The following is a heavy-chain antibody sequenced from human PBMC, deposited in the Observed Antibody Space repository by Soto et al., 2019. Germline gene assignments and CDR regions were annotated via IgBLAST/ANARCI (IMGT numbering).Heavy chain of an antibody. CDR1: GGSFSGYY. CDR3: ARGSLSHY. V-gene: IGHV4-34*01. Sequence: QVQLQQWGAGLLKPSETLSLTCAVYGGSFSGYYWSWIRQPPGKGLEWIGEINHSGSTNYNPSLKSRVTMSVDTSKNQFSVKLSSVTAADTAVYYCARGSLSHYWGQGTLVTVSS. J-gene: IGHJ4*02. D-gene: IGHD1-26*01. CDR2: INHSGST.